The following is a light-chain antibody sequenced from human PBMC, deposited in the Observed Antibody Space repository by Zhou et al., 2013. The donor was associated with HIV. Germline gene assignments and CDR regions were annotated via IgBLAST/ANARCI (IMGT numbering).Light chain of an antibody. J-gene: IGKJ5*01. Sequence: EIVLTQSPGTLSLSPGERATLSCRVSQSVSNSVAWYQQKPGQAPRLLIYDASNRATGIPARFSGSGSGIDFTLTISSLEPEDFAVYYCQQRSNWAITFGQGTRLEIK. V-gene: IGKV3-11*01. CDR1: QSVSNS. CDR3: QQRSNWAIT. CDR2: DAS.